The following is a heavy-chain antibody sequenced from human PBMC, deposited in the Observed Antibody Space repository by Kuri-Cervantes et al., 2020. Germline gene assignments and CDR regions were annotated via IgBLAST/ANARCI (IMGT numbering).Heavy chain of an antibody. CDR2: ISSNGGST. D-gene: IGHD1-26*01. Sequence: GGSLRLSCAASGFTFSSYAMHWVRQAPGKGLEYVSAISSNGGSTYYANSVKGRFTISRDNSKNTLYLQMNSLRAEDTAVYYCARSYGSYFHYYYGMDVWGQGTTVTVSS. CDR3: ARSYGSYFHYYYGMDV. J-gene: IGHJ6*02. V-gene: IGHV3-64*01. CDR1: GFTFSSYA.